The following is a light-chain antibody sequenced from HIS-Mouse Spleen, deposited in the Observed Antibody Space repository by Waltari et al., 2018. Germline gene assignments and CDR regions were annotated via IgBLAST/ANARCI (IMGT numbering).Light chain of an antibody. V-gene: IGLV3-10*01. CDR1: ALPKKY. Sequence: SYELTQPPSVSVSPGQTARITCSGDALPKKYAYCYQQKSGPAPVLVIYEDSKRPPGIPERFSGSSSGTMATLTISGAQVEDEADYYCYSTDSSGNHRVFGGGTKLTVL. CDR2: EDS. CDR3: YSTDSSGNHRV. J-gene: IGLJ2*01.